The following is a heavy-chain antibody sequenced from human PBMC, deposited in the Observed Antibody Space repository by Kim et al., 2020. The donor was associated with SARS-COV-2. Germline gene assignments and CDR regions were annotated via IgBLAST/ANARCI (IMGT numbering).Heavy chain of an antibody. J-gene: IGHJ4*02. Sequence: SVKGRCTISRDNAKNTLYLQMNSLRAEDTAVYYCARSYYDSSGYYSSDYWGQGTLVTVSS. D-gene: IGHD3-22*01. CDR3: ARSYYDSSGYYSSDY. V-gene: IGHV3-74*01.